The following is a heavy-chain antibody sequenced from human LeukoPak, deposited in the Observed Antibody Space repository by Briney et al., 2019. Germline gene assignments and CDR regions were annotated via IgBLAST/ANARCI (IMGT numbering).Heavy chain of an antibody. J-gene: IGHJ4*02. Sequence: PSETLSLTCTVSGGSISSSSYYWGWIRQPPGKGLECIGSIYYSGSTYYNPSLKSRVTISVDTSKNQFSLWLSSVTAADTAVYYCASHPRPTNYYVSSASYFFDYWGQGTLVTVSS. CDR3: ASHPRPTNYYVSSASYFFDY. CDR1: GGSISSSSYY. V-gene: IGHV4-39*01. D-gene: IGHD3-22*01. CDR2: IYYSGST.